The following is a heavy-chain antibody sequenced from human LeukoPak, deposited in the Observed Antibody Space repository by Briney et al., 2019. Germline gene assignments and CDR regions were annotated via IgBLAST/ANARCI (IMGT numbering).Heavy chain of an antibody. CDR2: IYYSGRT. V-gene: IGHV4-38-2*02. CDR3: ARQLPQGDY. J-gene: IGHJ4*02. Sequence: TSETLSLTCTVSGYSISSGYYWVWIRQPPGKGLECIGSIYYSGRTYYNPSLKSRVTISVDTSKNQLSLKLSSVTAADTAVYYCARQLPQGDYWGQGTLVTVSS. CDR1: GYSISSGYY. D-gene: IGHD5-24*01.